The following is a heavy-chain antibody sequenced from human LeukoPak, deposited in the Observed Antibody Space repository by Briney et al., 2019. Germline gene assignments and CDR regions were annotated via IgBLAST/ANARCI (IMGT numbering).Heavy chain of an antibody. J-gene: IGHJ4*02. CDR3: AREGYYGSWRRRGSFFDY. D-gene: IGHD3-10*01. CDR2: IYRGGST. V-gene: IGHV3-66*02. CDR1: GFTVSSNY. Sequence: GGSLRLSCAASGFTVSSNYMSWVRQAPGKGLEWVSVIYRGGSTYYEDSVMERLTISRDNSKNTLNLQMNSLRAEDTAVYYCAREGYYGSWRRRGSFFDYWGQGTLVTVSS.